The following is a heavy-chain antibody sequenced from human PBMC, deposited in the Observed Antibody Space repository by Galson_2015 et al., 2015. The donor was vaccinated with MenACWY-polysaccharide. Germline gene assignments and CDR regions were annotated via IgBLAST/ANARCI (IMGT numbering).Heavy chain of an antibody. D-gene: IGHD3-22*01. CDR1: GYSFSSYD. CDR3: AWGGKFYYDIIGYLNCFDP. V-gene: IGHV1-8*01. J-gene: IGHJ5*02. CDR2: RNPNSGNT. Sequence: SVKVSCKASGYSFSSYDINWVRQTTGQGLEWMGWRNPNSGNTGYAQKFQGRVTMTRNTSISIAYMEMSILRSEDTAVYYCAWGGKFYYDIIGYLNCFDPWGQGTLVTVSS.